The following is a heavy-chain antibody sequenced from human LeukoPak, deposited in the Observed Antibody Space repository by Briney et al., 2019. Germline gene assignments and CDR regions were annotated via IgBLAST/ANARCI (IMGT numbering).Heavy chain of an antibody. D-gene: IGHD2-15*01. V-gene: IGHV7-4-1*02. J-gene: IGHJ4*02. Sequence: AASVTVSCTASGYTFNSYAMSWVREAPGQGLEWMGWINTNTGNPTYAQGFTGRFVFSLDTSVSTAYLQISSLKAEDTAVYYCARNPYCSGGSCYSTPYWGQGTLVTVSS. CDR1: GYTFNSYA. CDR3: ARNPYCSGGSCYSTPY. CDR2: INTNTGNP.